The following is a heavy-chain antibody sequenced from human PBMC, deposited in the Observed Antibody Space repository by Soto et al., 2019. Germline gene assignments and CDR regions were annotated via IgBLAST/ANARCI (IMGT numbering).Heavy chain of an antibody. J-gene: IGHJ4*02. CDR1: GGSISSYY. CDR3: ASSEYMTTARFDY. Sequence: SETLSLTCTVSGGSISSYYWSWIRQPPGKGLEWIGYIYYSGSTNYNPSLKSRVTISVDTSKNQFSLKLSSVTAADTAVYYCASSEYMTTARFDYWGQGTLVTVSS. D-gene: IGHD4-17*01. V-gene: IGHV4-59*08. CDR2: IYYSGST.